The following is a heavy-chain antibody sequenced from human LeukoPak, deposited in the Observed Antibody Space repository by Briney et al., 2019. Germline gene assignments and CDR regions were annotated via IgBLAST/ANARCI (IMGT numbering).Heavy chain of an antibody. CDR1: VFTFSSYG. J-gene: IGHJ4*02. CDR3: AKGGHYYDSSGYYSFDY. CDR2: ISYDGSNK. D-gene: IGHD3-22*01. Sequence: GGSLRLSCAASVFTFSSYGMHWVCQAPGKGLEWVAVISYDGSNKYYADSVKGRFTISRDNSKNTLYLQMNSLRAEDTAVYYCAKGGHYYDSSGYYSFDYWGQGTLVTVSS. V-gene: IGHV3-30*18.